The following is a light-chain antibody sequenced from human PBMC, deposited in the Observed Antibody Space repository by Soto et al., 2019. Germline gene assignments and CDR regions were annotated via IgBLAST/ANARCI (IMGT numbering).Light chain of an antibody. Sequence: DIQMVQSPSSLSASIGDSVSITCRASQTISTFLNWYQQKPGKAPKVLIYGASRLQSGVPSRFSGSGSGTEFPLNISSLQPEDLATYYCQQSYSTPRWTFGQGTKVEIK. J-gene: IGKJ1*01. CDR1: QTISTF. V-gene: IGKV1-39*01. CDR2: GAS. CDR3: QQSYSTPRWT.